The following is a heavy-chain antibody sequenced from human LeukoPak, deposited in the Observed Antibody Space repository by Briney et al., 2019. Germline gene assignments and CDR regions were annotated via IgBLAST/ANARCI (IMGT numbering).Heavy chain of an antibody. CDR3: AKGGRWELPYYFDY. CDR2: ITWNSDNI. CDR1: GFTFGNYA. Sequence: PGGSLRLSCAASGFTFGNYAMHWVRQAPGKGLEWVSGITWNSDNIGYADSVKGRFTISRDNAENSLYLQMNSLRAEDTAFYYCAKGGRWELPYYFDYWGQGTLVTVSS. J-gene: IGHJ4*02. D-gene: IGHD1-26*01. V-gene: IGHV3-9*01.